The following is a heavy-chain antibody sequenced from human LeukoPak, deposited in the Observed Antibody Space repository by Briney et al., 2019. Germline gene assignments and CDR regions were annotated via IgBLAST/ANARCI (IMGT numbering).Heavy chain of an antibody. D-gene: IGHD2-2*01. V-gene: IGHV1-69*06. CDR3: ATAFGVVPAGAMYYYYYYMDV. J-gene: IGHJ6*03. CDR2: IIPIFGTA. CDR1: GSTFSSYA. Sequence: SVKVSCKASGSTFSSYAISWVRQAPGQGLEWMGGIIPIFGTAIYAQKFQGRVTMTEDTSTDTAYMELSSLRSEDTAVYYCATAFGVVPAGAMYYYYYYMDVWGKGTTVTVSS.